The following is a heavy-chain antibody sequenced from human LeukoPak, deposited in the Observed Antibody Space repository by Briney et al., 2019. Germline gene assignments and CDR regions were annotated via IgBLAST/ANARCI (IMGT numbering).Heavy chain of an antibody. CDR2: MYISGST. D-gene: IGHD6-13*01. Sequence: NSSETLSLTCAVYGGSFSGYYWSWIRQPAGKGLEWIGRMYISGSTNYNPSLKSRVTMSVDTSKNQLSLKLSSVTAADTAVYYCARGKARAGTVLESWGQGTLVTVSS. CDR1: GGSFSGYY. V-gene: IGHV4-59*10. J-gene: IGHJ1*01. CDR3: ARGKARAGTVLES.